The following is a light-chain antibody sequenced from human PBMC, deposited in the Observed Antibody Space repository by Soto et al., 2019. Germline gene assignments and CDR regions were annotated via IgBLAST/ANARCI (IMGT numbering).Light chain of an antibody. CDR3: SSYTSSSTL. CDR1: SSDVGGYNY. J-gene: IGLJ2*01. V-gene: IGLV2-14*01. Sequence: QSALTQPASVSGSPGQSITISCTGTSSDVGGYNYVSWYQQHPGKAPKLMIYDVSNRPPGVSNRFSGSKSGNTASLTISGLQAEDEADYYCSSYTSSSTLFGGGIKLTVL. CDR2: DVS.